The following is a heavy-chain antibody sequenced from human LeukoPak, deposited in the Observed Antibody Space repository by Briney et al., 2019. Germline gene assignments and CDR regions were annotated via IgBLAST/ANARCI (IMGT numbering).Heavy chain of an antibody. CDR3: ARDRVVVVPAAKIYYYYYMDV. V-gene: IGHV1-2*02. J-gene: IGHJ6*03. D-gene: IGHD2-2*01. Sequence: ASVKVSCKASGCTFTSYGISWVRQAPGQGLEWMGWINPNSGGTNYAQKFQGRVTMTRDTSISTAYMELSRLRSDDTAVYYCARDRVVVVPAAKIYYYYYMDVWGKGTTVTVSS. CDR2: INPNSGGT. CDR1: GCTFTSYG.